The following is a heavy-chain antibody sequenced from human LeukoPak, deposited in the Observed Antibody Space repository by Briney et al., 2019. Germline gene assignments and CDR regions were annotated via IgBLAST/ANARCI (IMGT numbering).Heavy chain of an antibody. CDR2: INSDGSST. CDR1: GFTFSSYW. J-gene: IGHJ3*02. CDR3: ARDPGDYGASI. Sequence: PGGALRLSCAASGFTFSSYWMHWVRQAPGKGLGWVSRINSDGSSTSYADSVKGRFTISRDNAKNTLYLQMNSLRAEDTAVYYCARDPGDYGASIWGQGTMVTVSS. D-gene: IGHD4-17*01. V-gene: IGHV3-74*01.